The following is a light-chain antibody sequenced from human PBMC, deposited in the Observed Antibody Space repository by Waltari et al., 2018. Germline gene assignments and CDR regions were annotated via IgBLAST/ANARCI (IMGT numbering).Light chain of an antibody. Sequence: QSVLTQPPSASGTPGQRGTIYFSGSSSDIGIKSVYLCQQLTGTAPKLLIYRNNQRPSGVPHRFSGSKSGTSASLDISGLRSEDEADYYCAAWDDSLSGVVFGGGTKLTVL. CDR3: AAWDDSLSGVV. CDR2: RNN. J-gene: IGLJ2*01. V-gene: IGLV1-47*01. CDR1: SSDIGIKS.